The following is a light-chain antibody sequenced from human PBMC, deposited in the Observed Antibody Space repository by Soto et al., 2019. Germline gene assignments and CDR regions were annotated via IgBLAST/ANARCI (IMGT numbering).Light chain of an antibody. CDR3: QTYNSFYRFN. CDR1: QGISNY. Sequence: DIQMTQSPSSLSASVGDRVTITCRASQGISNYLAWYQQNPGKVPNLLIYGASTLQSGVPSRYSGSGSGTDFTLTISSLQAEDVATYYCQTYNSFYRFNFGPGTKVDIK. CDR2: GAS. J-gene: IGKJ3*01. V-gene: IGKV1-27*01.